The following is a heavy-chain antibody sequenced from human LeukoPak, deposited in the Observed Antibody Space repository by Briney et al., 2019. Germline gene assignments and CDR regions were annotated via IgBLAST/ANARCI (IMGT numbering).Heavy chain of an antibody. J-gene: IGHJ6*03. CDR3: ARGVTVLRYDFWSGLEGYYMDF. CDR1: GGSFSGYY. CDR2: INHSGST. D-gene: IGHD3-3*01. Sequence: SETLTLTCAVYGGSFSGYYRSWLRQPPGKGLEWIGEINHSGSTNYNPSLKSRVTISVVTSKSQFSLKLSSETAADTAVYYCARGVTVLRYDFWSGLEGYYMDFGGKGTTVTVSS. V-gene: IGHV4-34*01.